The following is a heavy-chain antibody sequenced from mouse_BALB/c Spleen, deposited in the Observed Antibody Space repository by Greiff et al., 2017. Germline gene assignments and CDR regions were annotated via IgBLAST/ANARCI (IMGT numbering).Heavy chain of an antibody. V-gene: IGHV3-8*02. CDR3: ARSIYYGKSFDY. CDR1: GDSITSGY. CDR2: ISYSGST. Sequence: EVQRVESGPSLVKPSQTLSLTCSVTGDSITSGYWNWIRKFPGNKLEYMGYISYSGSTYYNPSLKSRISITRDTSKNQYYLQLNSVTTEDTATYYCARSIYYGKSFDYWGQGTTLTVSS. J-gene: IGHJ2*01. D-gene: IGHD2-1*01.